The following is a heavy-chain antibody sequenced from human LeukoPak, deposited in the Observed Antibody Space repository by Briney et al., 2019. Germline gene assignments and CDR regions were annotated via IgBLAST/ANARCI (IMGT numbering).Heavy chain of an antibody. V-gene: IGHV4-34*01. CDR3: ARGPPIVGATHRAFDI. Sequence: SETLSLTCAVYGGSFSGYYWSWIRQPPGKGLEWIGEINHSGSTNYNPSLKSRVTISVDTSKNQFSLKLSSVTAADTAVYYCARGPPIVGATHRAFDIWGQGTMVTVSS. J-gene: IGHJ3*02. D-gene: IGHD1-26*01. CDR2: INHSGST. CDR1: GGSFSGYY.